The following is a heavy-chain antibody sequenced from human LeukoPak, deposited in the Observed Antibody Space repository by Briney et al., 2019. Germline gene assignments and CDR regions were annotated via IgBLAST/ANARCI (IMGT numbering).Heavy chain of an antibody. V-gene: IGHV3-11*01. CDR2: ISSSGGYII. CDR1: GFTFSDYY. CDR3: ARDPGDAFDI. J-gene: IGHJ3*02. Sequence: PGGSLRLSCAASGFTFSDYYMSWIRQAPGKGLEWILCISSSGGYIIYYADSVKGRFTISRDDAKNSLYLQMNSLRAEDTAVYYCARDPGDAFDIWGQGTIVTVSS.